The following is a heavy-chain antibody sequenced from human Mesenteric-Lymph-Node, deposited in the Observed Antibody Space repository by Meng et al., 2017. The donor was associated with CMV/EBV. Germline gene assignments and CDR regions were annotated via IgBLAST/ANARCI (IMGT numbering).Heavy chain of an antibody. V-gene: IGHV3-11*06. Sequence: SGFSFSDYDISWILRAPGKGRLVWVTHISADSSFTTYADSVKGRFTISRDNAKNSLFLQMSSLRAEDTAVYYCARVGQTVASGILDYWGQGTLVTVSS. J-gene: IGHJ4*02. D-gene: IGHD2-15*01. CDR3: ARVGQTVASGILDY. CDR2: ISADSSFT. CDR1: GFSFSDYD.